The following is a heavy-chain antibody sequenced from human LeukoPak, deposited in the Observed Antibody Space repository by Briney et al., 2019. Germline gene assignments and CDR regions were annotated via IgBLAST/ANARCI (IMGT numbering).Heavy chain of an antibody. D-gene: IGHD3-22*01. CDR2: IYTSGST. CDR3: ARDRVTPYYYDSSGYDY. J-gene: IGHJ4*02. CDR1: RYSISRGYY. V-gene: IGHV4-61*02. Sequence: SETLSLTCTVSRYSISRGYYWSWIRQPAGKGLEWIGRIYTSGSTNYNPSLKSRVTISVDTSKNQFSLKLSSVTAADTAVYYCARDRVTPYYYDSSGYDYWGQGTLVTVSS.